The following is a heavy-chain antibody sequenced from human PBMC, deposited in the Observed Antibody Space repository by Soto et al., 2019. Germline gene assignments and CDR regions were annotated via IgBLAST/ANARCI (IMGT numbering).Heavy chain of an antibody. Sequence: AGGSLRLSCAASGFTFSSYAMHWVRQAPGKGLEWVAVISYDGSNKYYADSVKGRFTISRDNSKNTLYLQMNSLRGEDTAVYYCARGPSSLTRFDYWGQGTLVTVSS. V-gene: IGHV3-30-3*01. J-gene: IGHJ4*02. CDR1: GFTFSSYA. CDR3: ARGPSSLTRFDY. CDR2: ISYDGSNK. D-gene: IGHD2-2*01.